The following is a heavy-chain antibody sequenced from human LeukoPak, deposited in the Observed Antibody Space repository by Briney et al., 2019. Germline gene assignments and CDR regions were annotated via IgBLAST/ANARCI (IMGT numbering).Heavy chain of an antibody. Sequence: GGSLRLSCAASGFTVSSNYMSLVRLAPGKGLEWVSVIYSGGSTYYADSVKGRFTISRDNSKNTLYLQMNSLRAEDTAVYYCARFEVLAAGIDYWGQGTLVTVSS. CDR3: ARFEVLAAGIDY. D-gene: IGHD2-15*01. CDR2: IYSGGST. CDR1: GFTVSSNY. J-gene: IGHJ4*02. V-gene: IGHV3-66*01.